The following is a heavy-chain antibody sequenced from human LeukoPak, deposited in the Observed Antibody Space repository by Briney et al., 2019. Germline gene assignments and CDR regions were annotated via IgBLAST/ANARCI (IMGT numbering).Heavy chain of an antibody. CDR1: GFTFSTYE. V-gene: IGHV3-23*01. J-gene: IGHJ4*02. CDR2: IGDSGEIE. CDR3: AKGYSSGWTPFDY. D-gene: IGHD6-19*01. Sequence: GGFLRLSCAASGFTFSTYEMNWVRQAPGKGLEWVSGIGDSGEIERYADSVKGRFTISRDNFRNTVYLEMRSLRPEDTAVYYCAKGYSSGWTPFDYWGQGTQVTVSS.